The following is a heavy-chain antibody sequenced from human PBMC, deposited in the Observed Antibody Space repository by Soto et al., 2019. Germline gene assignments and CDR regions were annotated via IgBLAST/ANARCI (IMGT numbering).Heavy chain of an antibody. D-gene: IGHD1-26*01. J-gene: IGHJ4*02. Sequence: PGGSLRLSCAASGLTFTSFAMHWVRQAPGEGLEWVAVISYDGNEKYYADSVKGRFTISRDNSKDTLNLQMSSLRPEDTAVYYCARGAIYSGTYVYYFDFWGQGTLVTVSS. CDR1: GLTFTSFA. V-gene: IGHV3-30-3*01. CDR3: ARGAIYSGTYVYYFDF. CDR2: ISYDGNEK.